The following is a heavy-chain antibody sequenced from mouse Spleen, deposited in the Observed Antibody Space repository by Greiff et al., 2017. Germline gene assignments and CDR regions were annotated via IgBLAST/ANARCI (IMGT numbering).Heavy chain of an antibody. D-gene: IGHD2-3*01. V-gene: IGHV14-1*01. J-gene: IGHJ1*03. CDR1: GFNIKDYY. CDR3: TTLYDGYYEWYFDV. Sequence: EVKLMESGAELVRPGASVKLSCTASGFNIKDYYMHWVKQRPVQGLEWIGRIDPEDGDTEYAPKFQGKATMTADTSSNTAYLQLSSLTSEDTAVYYCTTLYDGYYEWYFDVWGTGTTVTVSS. CDR2: IDPEDGDT.